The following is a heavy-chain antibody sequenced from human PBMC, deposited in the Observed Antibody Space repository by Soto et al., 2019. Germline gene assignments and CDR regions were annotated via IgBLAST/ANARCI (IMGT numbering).Heavy chain of an antibody. CDR2: IYYRGNT. CDR1: GDSINSDKYY. D-gene: IGHD3-9*01. CDR3: ARLEGLATISYYFDF. Sequence: QLQESGPGLVKPSETLSLTCSVSGDSINSDKYYWGWIRQPPGKGLEWIGSIYYRGNTYYNPSLQTRVTISLDKSKNQFSLRLNSVTAADSAVYFCARLEGLATISYYFDFWGQGAQVTVSS. J-gene: IGHJ4*02. V-gene: IGHV4-39*01.